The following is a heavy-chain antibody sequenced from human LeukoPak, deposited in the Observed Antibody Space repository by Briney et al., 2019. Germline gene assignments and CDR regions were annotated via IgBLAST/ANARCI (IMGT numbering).Heavy chain of an antibody. Sequence: GGSLRLSCAASGFTFDDYAMHWVRQAPGKGLEWVSGISWNSGSIGYADSVKGRFTISRDNAKNSLYLQMNSLRAEDTALYYCAKDIGGVPRYSYGEFDAFDIWGQGTMVTVSS. V-gene: IGHV3-9*01. CDR2: ISWNSGSI. D-gene: IGHD5-18*01. CDR1: GFTFDDYA. J-gene: IGHJ3*02. CDR3: AKDIGGVPRYSYGEFDAFDI.